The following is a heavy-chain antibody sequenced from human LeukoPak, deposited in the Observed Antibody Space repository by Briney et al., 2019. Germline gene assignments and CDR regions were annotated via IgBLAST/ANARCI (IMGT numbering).Heavy chain of an antibody. Sequence: GASVNVSCKASGYTFTGYYMHWVRQAPGQGLEWMGWINPNSGGTNYAQKFQGRVTMTRDTSISTAYMELSRLRSDDTAVYYCASGDSSSPGYFDYWGQGTLVTVSS. CDR1: GYTFTGYY. CDR2: INPNSGGT. D-gene: IGHD6-6*01. V-gene: IGHV1-2*02. J-gene: IGHJ4*02. CDR3: ASGDSSSPGYFDY.